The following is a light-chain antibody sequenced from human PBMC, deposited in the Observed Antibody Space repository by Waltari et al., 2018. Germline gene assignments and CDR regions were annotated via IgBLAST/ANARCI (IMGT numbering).Light chain of an antibody. Sequence: DIVMTQSPDSLAVSLGERATINCKSSQTVLYRDNNKNYLTWYQQKPGQPPKLLLSWASIRESGVPDRLSASGSGTDFTLTISSLQAEDVAVYYCHQHYTTPWTFGQGTKVEIK. V-gene: IGKV4-1*01. J-gene: IGKJ1*01. CDR2: WAS. CDR1: QTVLYRDNNKNY. CDR3: HQHYTTPWT.